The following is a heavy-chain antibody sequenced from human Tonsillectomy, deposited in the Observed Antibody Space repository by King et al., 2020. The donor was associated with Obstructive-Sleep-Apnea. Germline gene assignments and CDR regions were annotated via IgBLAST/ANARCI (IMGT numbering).Heavy chain of an antibody. J-gene: IGHJ3*02. Sequence: VQLVESGGVVVQPGGSLRLSCAASGFTFDDYAMHWVRQAPGKGLEWVSLISWDGGSTYYADSVKGRFTISRDKSKNSLYLQMNSLRAEDTALYYCAKDRELGTLDAFDIWGQGTMVTVSS. CDR2: ISWDGGST. CDR3: AKDRELGTLDAFDI. CDR1: GFTFDDYA. D-gene: IGHD7-27*01. V-gene: IGHV3-43D*03.